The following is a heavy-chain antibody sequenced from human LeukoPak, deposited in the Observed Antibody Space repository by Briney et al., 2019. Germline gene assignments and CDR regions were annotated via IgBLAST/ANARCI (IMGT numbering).Heavy chain of an antibody. D-gene: IGHD5-18*01. CDR3: AKGQPGGTQLPSWAPYYFDY. CDR2: VSYDGSNK. J-gene: IGHJ4*02. CDR1: GLTFSSSG. V-gene: IGHV3-30*18. Sequence: RSLRLSCAASGLTFSSSGMHWVGQAPGKGLQWVAVVSYDGSNKYYTNSVKGRFTISRDNSKNTVYLQMNSLRAEDTAVYYCAKGQPGGTQLPSWAPYYFDYWGQGTLVTVSS.